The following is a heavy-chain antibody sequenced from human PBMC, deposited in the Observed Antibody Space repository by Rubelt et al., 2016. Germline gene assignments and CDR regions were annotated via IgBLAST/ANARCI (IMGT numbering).Heavy chain of an antibody. CDR2: IYSGGST. CDR3: ARGRELYYYGMDV. D-gene: IGHD1-7*01. J-gene: IGHJ6*02. Sequence: SGFTVSSNYMSWVRQAPGKGLEWVPVIYSGGSTNYADSVKGRFTISRDNSKNTLYLQMNSLRAEDTAVYYCARGRELYYYGMDVWGQGTTVTVSS. CDR1: GFTVSSNY. V-gene: IGHV3-53*01.